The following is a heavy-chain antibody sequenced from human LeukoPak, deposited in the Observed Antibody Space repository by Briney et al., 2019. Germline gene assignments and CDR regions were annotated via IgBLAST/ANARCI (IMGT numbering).Heavy chain of an antibody. J-gene: IGHJ4*02. CDR2: IYYSGST. V-gene: IGHV4-39*07. D-gene: IGHD3-10*01. CDR1: GGSISSSSYY. Sequence: PSETLSLTCTVSGGSISSSSYYWGWIRQPPGKGLEWIGSIYYSGSTYYNPSLKSRVTISVDTSKNQFSLKLSSVTAADTAVYYCAREGGKDYYGSGSPYYFDYWGQGTLVTVSS. CDR3: AREGGKDYYGSGSPYYFDY.